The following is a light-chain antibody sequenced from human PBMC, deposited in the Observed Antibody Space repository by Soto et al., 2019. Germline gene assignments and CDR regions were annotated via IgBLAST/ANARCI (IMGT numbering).Light chain of an antibody. CDR3: QQYHNGPPIT. J-gene: IGKJ5*01. CDR1: QSVSPK. Sequence: EILMTQSTATLSVSPGETATLSCSASQSVSPKLAWHQQNPGQAPTPLLNDASTRATGVPARFSGWGSGTEFTLTISSLQAEEFAVYYCQQYHNGPPITFGQGTRLEIK. CDR2: DAS. V-gene: IGKV3-15*01.